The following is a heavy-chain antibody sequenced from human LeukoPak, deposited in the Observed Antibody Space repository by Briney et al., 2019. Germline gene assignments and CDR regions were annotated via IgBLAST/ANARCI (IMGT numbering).Heavy chain of an antibody. J-gene: IGHJ6*03. D-gene: IGHD4-11*01. CDR3: ARCPSLVDGPVKTHYYYYYYMDV. V-gene: IGHV4-61*02. CDR2: ISTSGST. CDR1: GGSISSGSYY. Sequence: SETLSLTCTVSGGSISSGSYYWSWIRQPAGRGLEWIGRISTSGSTNYNPSLKSRVTISVDTSKNQFSLKLSSVTAADTAVYYCARCPSLVDGPVKTHYYYYYYMDVWGKGTTVTVSS.